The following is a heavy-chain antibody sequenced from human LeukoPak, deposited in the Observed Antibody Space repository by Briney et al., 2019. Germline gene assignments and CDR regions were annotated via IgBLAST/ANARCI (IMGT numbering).Heavy chain of an antibody. D-gene: IGHD2-15*01. V-gene: IGHV3-7*01. CDR3: ARAYSRGDY. J-gene: IGHJ4*02. Sequence: GGSLRLSCAASGFTSSSYWMSWVRQAPGKGLEWVANIKQDGSEKHYVDSVKGRFTISRDNAKNSLYLQMNSLRAEDTAVYYCARAYSRGDYWGQGTLVTVSS. CDR1: GFTSSSYW. CDR2: IKQDGSEK.